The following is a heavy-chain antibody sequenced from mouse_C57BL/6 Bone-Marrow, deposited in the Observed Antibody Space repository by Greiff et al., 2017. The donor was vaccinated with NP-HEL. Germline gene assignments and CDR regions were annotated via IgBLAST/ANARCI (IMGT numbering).Heavy chain of an antibody. CDR2: INPYNGGT. J-gene: IGHJ1*03. CDR1: GYTFTDYY. Sequence: VQLQQSGPVLVKPGASVKMSCKASGYTFTDYYMNWVKQSHGKSLEWIGVINPYNGGTSYNQKFKGKATLTVDKSSSTAYMELNSLTSEDSAVYYCARGADGYFDVWGTGTTVTVSS. CDR3: ARGADGYFDV. V-gene: IGHV1-19*01.